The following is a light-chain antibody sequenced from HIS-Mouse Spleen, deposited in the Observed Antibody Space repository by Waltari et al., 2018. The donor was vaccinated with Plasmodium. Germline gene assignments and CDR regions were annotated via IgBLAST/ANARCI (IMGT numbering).Light chain of an antibody. Sequence: QSVLTQPPSASGTPGQRVTISCSGSSSNIGSNTVNWYKQPPGTAPKLRIYSNNQRPSGVPARFSGSKSGTSASLAISGLQSEDEADYYCAAWDDSLNGVVFGGGTKLTVL. CDR2: SNN. CDR1: SSNIGSNT. V-gene: IGLV1-44*01. CDR3: AAWDDSLNGVV. J-gene: IGLJ2*01.